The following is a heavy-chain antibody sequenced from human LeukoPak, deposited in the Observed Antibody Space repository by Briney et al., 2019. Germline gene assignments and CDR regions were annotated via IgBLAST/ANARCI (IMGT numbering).Heavy chain of an antibody. CDR2: IRYDGNDH. J-gene: IGHJ5*02. CDR1: GFTFSRYG. Sequence: GGSLRLSCAGSGFTFSRYGMHWVRQAPGKGLEWVALIRYDGNDHWYGDSAKGRFTISRDNSKDTVYLQMDSLRDEDTAVYYCARGLDDHGAPTRFDPWGQGTLVTVSS. V-gene: IGHV3-30*02. D-gene: IGHD4-17*01. CDR3: ARGLDDHGAPTRFDP.